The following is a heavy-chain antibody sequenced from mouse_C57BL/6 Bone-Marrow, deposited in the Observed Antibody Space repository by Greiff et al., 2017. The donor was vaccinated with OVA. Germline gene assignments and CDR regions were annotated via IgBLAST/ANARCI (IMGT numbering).Heavy chain of an antibody. CDR3: ARRSYYGSSPPFAY. D-gene: IGHD1-1*01. J-gene: IGHJ3*01. Sequence: VKVVESGPELVKPGASVKLSCKASGYTFTSYDINWVKQRPGQGLEWIGWIYPRDGSTKYNEKFKGKATLTVDTSSSTAYMELHSLTSEDSAVYFCARRSYYGSSPPFAYWGQGTLVTVSA. CDR2: IYPRDGST. CDR1: GYTFTSYD. V-gene: IGHV1-85*01.